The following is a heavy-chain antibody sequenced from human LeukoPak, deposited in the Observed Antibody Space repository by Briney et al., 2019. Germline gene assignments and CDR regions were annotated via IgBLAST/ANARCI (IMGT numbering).Heavy chain of an antibody. CDR3: ATTYYDYVWGSYRNEHFDY. CDR2: MNPNSGGT. D-gene: IGHD3-16*02. CDR1: GFTFTGYY. V-gene: IGHV1-2*02. Sequence: ASVKVSCKASGFTFTGYYMHWVRQAPGQGLEWLGWMNPNSGGTNYAQTFQGRVTMTRDTSISTAYMELSRLRSDDTAVYYCATTYYDYVWGSYRNEHFDYWGQGTLVTVSS. J-gene: IGHJ4*02.